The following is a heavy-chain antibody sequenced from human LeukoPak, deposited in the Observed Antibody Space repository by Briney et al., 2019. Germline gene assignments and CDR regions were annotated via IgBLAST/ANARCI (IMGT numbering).Heavy chain of an antibody. CDR3: AGGLPGFDP. CDR1: GYIFTGYY. Sequence: ASVKVSCKASGYIFTGYYIHWVRQAPGQGLEWMGWINPNSGSTKYAQKFQGRVTMTRDTSISTVYMELNSPRSDDTAIYYCAGGLPGFDPWGQGTLVTVSS. CDR2: INPNSGST. D-gene: IGHD4-11*01. V-gene: IGHV1-2*02. J-gene: IGHJ5*02.